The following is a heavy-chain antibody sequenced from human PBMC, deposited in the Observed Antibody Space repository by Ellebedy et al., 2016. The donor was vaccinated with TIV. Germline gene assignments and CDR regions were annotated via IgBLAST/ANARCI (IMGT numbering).Heavy chain of an antibody. J-gene: IGHJ4*02. CDR3: ARNAGLLSDYVSEGRYFDY. D-gene: IGHD4/OR15-4a*01. V-gene: IGHV4-34*01. Sequence: SETLSLTCAVYGGSFSGYYWSWIRQPPGKGLEWIGEINHSGSTNYNPSLKSRVTISVDTSKNQFSLKLSSVTAADTAVYYCARNAGLLSDYVSEGRYFDYWGQGTLVTVSS. CDR2: INHSGST. CDR1: GGSFSGYY.